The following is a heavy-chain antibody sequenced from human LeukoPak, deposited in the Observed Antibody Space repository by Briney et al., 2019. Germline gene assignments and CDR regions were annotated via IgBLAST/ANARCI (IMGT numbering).Heavy chain of an antibody. CDR1: GFTFDDYA. J-gene: IGHJ6*03. Sequence: QSGGSLRLSCAASGFTFDDYAMHWVRQAPGKGLEWVSGISWNSGSIGYADSVKGRFTISRDNAKNSLYLQMNSLRAEDTALYYCAKDRRAAIYHMDVWGKGTTVTVSS. D-gene: IGHD2-2*01. CDR3: AKDRRAAIYHMDV. CDR2: ISWNSGSI. V-gene: IGHV3-9*01.